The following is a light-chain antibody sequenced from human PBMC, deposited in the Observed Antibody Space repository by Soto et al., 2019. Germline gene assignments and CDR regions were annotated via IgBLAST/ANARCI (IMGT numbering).Light chain of an antibody. CDR3: QHLNSYPLT. CDR2: DAS. V-gene: IGKV1-9*01. J-gene: IGKJ4*01. Sequence: DIQLTQSPSFLSASVGDRVTITCRASQAINTYLAWYQQKPGKAPKLLIYDASTLKSGVPSRFSGSGSGTEFSLTISNLQPEDFATYYSQHLNSYPLTFGGGTKVEIK. CDR1: QAINTY.